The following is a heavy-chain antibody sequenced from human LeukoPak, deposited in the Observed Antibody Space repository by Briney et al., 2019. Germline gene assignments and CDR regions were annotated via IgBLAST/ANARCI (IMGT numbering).Heavy chain of an antibody. CDR3: ARDGRGIAAGRGYYYYYYMDV. V-gene: IGHV4-39*07. J-gene: IGHJ6*03. D-gene: IGHD6-13*01. Sequence: NPSETLSLTCTVSGGSISSSSYYWGWIRQPPGKGLEWIGSIYYSGSTYYNPSLKSRVTISVDTSKDQFSLKLSSVTAADTAVYYCARDGRGIAAGRGYYYYYYMDVWGKGTTVTISS. CDR2: IYYSGST. CDR1: GGSISSSSYY.